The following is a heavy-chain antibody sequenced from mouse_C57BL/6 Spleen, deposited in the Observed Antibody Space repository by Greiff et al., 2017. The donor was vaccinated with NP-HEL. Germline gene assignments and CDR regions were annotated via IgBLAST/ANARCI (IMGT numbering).Heavy chain of an antibody. Sequence: QVQLKQSGAELVKPGASVKISCKASGYAFSSYWMNWVKQRPGKGLEWIGQIYPGDGDTNYNGKFKGKATLTADKSSSKAYMQLSSLTSEDSAVYFCARWDLNAMDYGGQVTSVTVSS. D-gene: IGHD4-1*01. CDR3: ARWDLNAMDY. CDR2: IYPGDGDT. J-gene: IGHJ4*01. CDR1: GYAFSSYW. V-gene: IGHV1-80*01.